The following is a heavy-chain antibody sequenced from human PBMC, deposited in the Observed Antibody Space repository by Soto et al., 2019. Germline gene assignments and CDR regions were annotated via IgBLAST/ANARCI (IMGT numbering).Heavy chain of an antibody. CDR2: ISYDGSHK. CDR3: AKDGAPRYCSRSRRHPAAAY. D-gene: IGHD2-2*01. CDR1: GFTFSNYG. J-gene: IGHJ4*02. Sequence: AGGSLRLSCAGSGFTFSNYGLHWVRQAPGKGLEWVAVISYDGSHKYYADSVKGRFTISRDNSNNMLYLQMDSLRAEDTAVYYCAKDGAPRYCSRSRRHPAAAYCGPAPLLTVSS. V-gene: IGHV3-30*18.